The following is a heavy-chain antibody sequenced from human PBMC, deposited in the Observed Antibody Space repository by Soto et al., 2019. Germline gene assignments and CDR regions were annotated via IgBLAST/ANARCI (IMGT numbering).Heavy chain of an antibody. Sequence: EVQLLESGGGLVQPGGSLRLSCVASGFTFSSYAMSWVRQAPGKGLEWVSAISGSGDNTYYADSVKGRFTISRDNSKNTLYLQMNSLRAEDTALYYCAKWDWNYYYFDYWGQGTLVTVSS. V-gene: IGHV3-23*01. CDR1: GFTFSSYA. CDR2: ISGSGDNT. D-gene: IGHD1-7*01. J-gene: IGHJ4*02. CDR3: AKWDWNYYYFDY.